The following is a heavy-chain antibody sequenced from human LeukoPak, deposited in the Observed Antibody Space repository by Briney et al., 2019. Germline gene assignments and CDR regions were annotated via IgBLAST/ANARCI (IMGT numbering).Heavy chain of an antibody. CDR2: IIPILGIA. J-gene: IGHJ6*02. CDR3: ARGTYYYDSSGWDYYGMDV. CDR1: GGTFSSYA. D-gene: IGHD3-22*01. Sequence: SVKVSCKASGGTFSSYAISWVRQAPGQGLEWMGRIIPILGIANYAQKFQGRVTITADKSTSTAYMELSSLRSEDTAVYYCARGTYYYDSSGWDYYGMDVWGQGITVTVSS. V-gene: IGHV1-69*04.